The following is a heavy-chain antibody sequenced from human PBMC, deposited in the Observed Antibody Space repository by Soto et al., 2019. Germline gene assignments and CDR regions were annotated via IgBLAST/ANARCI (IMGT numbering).Heavy chain of an antibody. CDR2: TYYRSKWYN. CDR1: GDSVSSNSAA. Sequence: SQTLSLTCAISGDSVSSNSAAWNWIRQSPSRGLEWLGRTYYRSKWYNDYAVSVKSRITINPDTSKNQFSLQLNSVTPEDTAVYYFARDFASVYSSIWYNWFDPWGQGTLVTVSS. J-gene: IGHJ5*02. CDR3: ARDFASVYSSIWYNWFDP. D-gene: IGHD6-13*01. V-gene: IGHV6-1*01.